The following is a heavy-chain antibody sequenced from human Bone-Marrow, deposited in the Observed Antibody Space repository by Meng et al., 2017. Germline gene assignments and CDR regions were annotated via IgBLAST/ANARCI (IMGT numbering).Heavy chain of an antibody. D-gene: IGHD1-26*01. CDR1: GGTFSSYT. V-gene: IGHV1-69*02. CDR3: ARHHIVGAPPPEG. J-gene: IGHJ4*02. Sequence: SVKVSCKASGGTFSSYTISWVRQAPGQGLEWMGRIIPILGIANYAQKFQGRVTITADKSTSTAYMELSSLRSEDTAVYYCARHHIVGAPPPEGWGQGTLVTVSS. CDR2: IIPILGIA.